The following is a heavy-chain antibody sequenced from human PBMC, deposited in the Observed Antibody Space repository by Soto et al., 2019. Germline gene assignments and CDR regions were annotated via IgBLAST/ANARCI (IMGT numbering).Heavy chain of an antibody. Sequence: QVQLQESGPGLVKPSETLSLTCTVSGGSISNFYWSWIRQSPGKGLEWIGYGYMYYSGNTNYNPSLESRVTISVDTSKNQISLKLTSEDKALYYCARGSLSTETANALDVWGPGTMVTVSS. J-gene: IGHJ3*01. V-gene: IGHV4-59*01. D-gene: IGHD2-21*02. CDR2: MYYSGNT. CDR3: ARGSLSTETANALDV. CDR1: GGSISNFY.